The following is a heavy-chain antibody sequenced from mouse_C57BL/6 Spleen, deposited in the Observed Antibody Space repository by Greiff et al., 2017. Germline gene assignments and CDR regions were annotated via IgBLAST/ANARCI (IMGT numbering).Heavy chain of an antibody. V-gene: IGHV1-52*01. CDR1: GYTFTSYW. D-gene: IGHD3-2*02. CDR3: AREGGSSGLDY. J-gene: IGHJ2*01. CDR2: IDPSDSET. Sequence: VQLQQPGAELVRPGSSVKLSCKASGYTFTSYWMHWVKQRPIQGLEWIGNIDPSDSETHYNQKFKDKATLTVDKASSTAYMQLSSLTSEDSAVYYWAREGGSSGLDYWGQGTTLTVSS.